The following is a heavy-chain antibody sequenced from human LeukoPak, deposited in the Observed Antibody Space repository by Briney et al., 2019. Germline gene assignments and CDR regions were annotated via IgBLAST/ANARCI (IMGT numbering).Heavy chain of an antibody. J-gene: IGHJ4*02. CDR1: GFTFTNYG. CDR3: ARNSNGMSN. V-gene: IGHV3-74*01. CDR2: INSDGRST. Sequence: GGSLRLSCVDSGFTFTNYGMMWVRQAPGKGLVWVSYINSDGRSTTYADSVKGRFTISRDNAKNTLCLKMSSLRAEDTAMYYCARNSNGMSNWGQGTLVIVSS. D-gene: IGHD2-8*01.